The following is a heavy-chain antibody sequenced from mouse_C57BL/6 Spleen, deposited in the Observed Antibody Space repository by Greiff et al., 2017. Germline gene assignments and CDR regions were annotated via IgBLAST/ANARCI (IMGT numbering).Heavy chain of an antibody. V-gene: IGHV1-52*01. CDR1: GYTFTSYW. J-gene: IGHJ3*01. CDR3: AKRAIYDGYEAWFAY. D-gene: IGHD2-3*01. Sequence: QVQLQQPGAELVRPGSSVKLSCKASGYTFTSYWMHWVKQRPIQGLEWIGNIDPSDSETHSNQKFKDKATLTVDKSSSTAYMQLSSLTSEDSAVYYCAKRAIYDGYEAWFAYWGQGTLVTVSA. CDR2: IDPSDSET.